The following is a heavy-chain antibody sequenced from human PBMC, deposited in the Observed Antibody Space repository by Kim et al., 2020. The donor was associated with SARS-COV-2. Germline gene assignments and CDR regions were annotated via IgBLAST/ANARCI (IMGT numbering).Heavy chain of an antibody. D-gene: IGHD1-26*01. CDR3: VSDRTLWA. CDR2: GNSA. J-gene: IGHJ5*02. Sequence: GNSAYYADSVKGRFTISRDNAKNTVHLQLNSVRDEDTAVYYCVSDRTLWAWGQGTRVTVSS. V-gene: IGHV3-74*01.